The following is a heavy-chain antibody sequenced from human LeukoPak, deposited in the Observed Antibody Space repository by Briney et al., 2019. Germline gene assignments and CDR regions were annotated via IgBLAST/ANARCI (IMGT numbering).Heavy chain of an antibody. V-gene: IGHV1-18*01. Sequence: ASVKVPCKASGYTFTSYGISWVRQAPGQGLEWMGWISAYNGNTNYAQKLQGRVTMTTDTSTSTAYMELRSLRSDDTAVYYCARDRGTYYYDSSGYFDYWGQGTLVTVSS. J-gene: IGHJ4*02. CDR2: ISAYNGNT. D-gene: IGHD3-22*01. CDR3: ARDRGTYYYDSSGYFDY. CDR1: GYTFTSYG.